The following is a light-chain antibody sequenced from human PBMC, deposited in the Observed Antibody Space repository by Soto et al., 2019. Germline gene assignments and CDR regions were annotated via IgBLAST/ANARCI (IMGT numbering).Light chain of an antibody. Sequence: QSVVTQTPSVSGTPGQRVTISCSGRSSNIGSNAVNWYQQFPGRAPKVLIYNNNERPSGVPDRFSGSTSGTSASLAISGLQSEDDADYYCATWDDGLKSWVVGGGTKPPS. CDR1: SSNIGSNA. J-gene: IGLJ3*02. V-gene: IGLV1-44*01. CDR3: ATWDDGLKSWV. CDR2: NNN.